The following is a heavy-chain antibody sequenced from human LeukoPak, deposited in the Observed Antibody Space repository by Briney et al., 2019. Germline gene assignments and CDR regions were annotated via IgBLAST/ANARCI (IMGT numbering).Heavy chain of an antibody. CDR3: ARGRVATFDY. V-gene: IGHV4-59*01. J-gene: IGHJ4*02. D-gene: IGHD5-12*01. CDR1: GGSISSYY. CDR2: IYYSGST. Sequence: SETLSLTCTVSGGSISSYYWSWIRQPPGKGLEWIGYIYYSGSTNYNPSLKSRVTISVDTSKNQFSLKLSSVTAADTAVYYCARGRVATFDYWGQGTLVTVSS.